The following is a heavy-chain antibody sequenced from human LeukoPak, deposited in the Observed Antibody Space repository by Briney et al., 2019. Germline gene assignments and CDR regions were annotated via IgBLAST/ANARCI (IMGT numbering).Heavy chain of an antibody. Sequence: GGSLRLSCAASGFTFDDYAMHWVRQAPGKGLEWVSGISWNSGSIGYADSVRGRFTISRDNAKNSLYLQMNSLRAEDTALYYCAKDIGYSSGWYFDYWGQGTLVTVSS. J-gene: IGHJ4*02. D-gene: IGHD6-19*01. CDR2: ISWNSGSI. CDR3: AKDIGYSSGWYFDY. V-gene: IGHV3-9*01. CDR1: GFTFDDYA.